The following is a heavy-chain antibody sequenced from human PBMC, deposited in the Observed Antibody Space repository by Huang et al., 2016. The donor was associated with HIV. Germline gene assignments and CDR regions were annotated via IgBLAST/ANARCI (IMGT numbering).Heavy chain of an antibody. CDR1: GFSLDCYN. CDR2: ISPSSSFI. V-gene: IGHV3-21*01. Sequence: EVQLVESGGGLVKPGGSLRLSCAASGFSLDCYNRYWVRRTPGKGLQWVSSISPSSSFIDYADSVKGRFSISRDNAKNSLYLQMNNLRGEDTAVYYCARDRGQQLSPFDSWGQGTLVTVSS. CDR3: ARDRGQQLSPFDS. D-gene: IGHD6-13*01. J-gene: IGHJ4*02.